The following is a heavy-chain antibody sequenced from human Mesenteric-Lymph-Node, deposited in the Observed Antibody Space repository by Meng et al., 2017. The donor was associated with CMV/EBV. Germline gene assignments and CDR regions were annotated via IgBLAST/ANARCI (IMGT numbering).Heavy chain of an antibody. J-gene: IGHJ6*02. CDR2: ISSSSSYI. V-gene: IGHV3-21*01. D-gene: IGHD2-2*01. CDR3: ARETDCSSTSCYLSQGYYYGMDV. CDR1: GFTSSSYS. Sequence: GESLKISCAASGFTSSSYSMNWVRQAPGKGLEWVSSISSSSSYIYYADSVKGRFTISRDNAKNSLYLQMNSLSAEDTAVYYCARETDCSSTSCYLSQGYYYGMDVWGQGTTVTVSS.